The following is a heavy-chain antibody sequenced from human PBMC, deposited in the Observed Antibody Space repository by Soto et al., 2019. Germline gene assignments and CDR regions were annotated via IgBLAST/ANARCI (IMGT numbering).Heavy chain of an antibody. D-gene: IGHD3-10*01. CDR3: ARDGLLLWFGESPSPSSGMDV. CDR1: GFTFSSYG. CDR2: IWYDGSNK. Sequence: GGSLRLSCAASGFTFSSYGMHWVRQAPGKGLEWVAVIWYDGSNKYYADSVKGRFTISRDNSKNTLYLQMNSLRAEDTAVYYCARDGLLLWFGESPSPSSGMDVWGQGTTVTVSS. J-gene: IGHJ6*02. V-gene: IGHV3-33*01.